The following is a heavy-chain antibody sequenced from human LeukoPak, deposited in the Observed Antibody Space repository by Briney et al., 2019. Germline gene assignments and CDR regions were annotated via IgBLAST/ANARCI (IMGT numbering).Heavy chain of an antibody. J-gene: IGHJ4*02. CDR2: ISDSGGST. CDR1: GFTFSSYA. V-gene: IGHV3-23*01. Sequence: GGPLRLSRAASGFTFSSYAISWVRQAPGKGMEWVSVISDSGGSTYYADSVKGRFTISRDNSKNTLYLHMNGLRAEDTAVYYCATPKDSSNWYVFDYWGQGTLVTVSS. D-gene: IGHD6-13*01. CDR3: ATPKDSSNWYVFDY.